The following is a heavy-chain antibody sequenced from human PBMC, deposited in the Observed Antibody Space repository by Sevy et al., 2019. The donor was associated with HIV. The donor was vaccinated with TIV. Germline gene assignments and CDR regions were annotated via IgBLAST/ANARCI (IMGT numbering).Heavy chain of an antibody. D-gene: IGHD3-3*01. J-gene: IGHJ6*02. Sequence: GGSLRLSCAASGFTFSDYAMHWVRQTPGKGLEWVALISSDGSNEYYGDSVKGRFTISRDTFKSTVFLQMNSLRPEDTAVYYCTRDLPATIFVVLILYPQSDYAMDVWGQGPPVTVSS. V-gene: IGHV3-30*04. CDR3: TRDLPATIFVVLILYPQSDYAMDV. CDR1: GFTFSDYA. CDR2: ISSDGSNE.